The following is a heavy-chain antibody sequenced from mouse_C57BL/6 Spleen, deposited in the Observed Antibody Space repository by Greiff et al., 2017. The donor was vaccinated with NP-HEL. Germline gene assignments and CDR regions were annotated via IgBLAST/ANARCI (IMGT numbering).Heavy chain of an antibody. J-gene: IGHJ4*01. V-gene: IGHV1-26*01. CDR3: ARDPTMVT. CDR2: INPNNGGT. Sequence: VQLQQSGPELVKPGASVKISCKASGYTFTDYYMNWVKQSHGKSLEWIGDINPNNGGTSYNQKFKGKATLTVDKSSSTAYMELRSLTSEDSAVYYCARDPTMVTWGQGTSVTVSS. D-gene: IGHD2-2*01. CDR1: GYTFTDYY.